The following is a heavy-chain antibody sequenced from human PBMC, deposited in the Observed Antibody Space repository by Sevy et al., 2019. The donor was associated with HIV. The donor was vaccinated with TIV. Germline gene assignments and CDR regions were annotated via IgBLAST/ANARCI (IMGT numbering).Heavy chain of an antibody. J-gene: IGHJ4*02. CDR2: ISGSSNYI. CDR3: ARGPPDGSYDYFDY. V-gene: IGHV3-21*06. D-gene: IGHD1-26*01. Sequence: GGSLRLSCAASEFTFSSYNMNWVRQAPGKGLEWVSSISGSSNYIYYAGSVKGRFRIYRDNVKVKLYLQMNSLRADDTAVYYCARGPPDGSYDYFDYWGQGTLVTVSS. CDR1: EFTFSSYN.